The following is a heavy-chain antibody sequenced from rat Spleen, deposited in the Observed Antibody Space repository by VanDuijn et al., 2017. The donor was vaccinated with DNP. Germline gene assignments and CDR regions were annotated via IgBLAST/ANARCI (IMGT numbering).Heavy chain of an antibody. CDR1: GFSLTIYN. D-gene: IGHD1-2*01. CDR2: IWNTGGT. V-gene: IGHV2-41*01. J-gene: IGHJ3*01. Sequence: QVQLKESGPGLVQPSQTLSLTCTVAGFSLTIYNVPWIRQPPGKGLEWMGVIWNTGGTRSNSALSSRLSITKDTTKSQVFLKMNSLQTEDTATYYCARSPETSYIYFPWAYWGQGTLVIVSS. CDR3: ARSPETSYIYFPWAY.